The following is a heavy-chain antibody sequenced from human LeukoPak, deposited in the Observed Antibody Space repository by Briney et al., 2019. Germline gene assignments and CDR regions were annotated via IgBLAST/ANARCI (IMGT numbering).Heavy chain of an antibody. CDR2: ISSSSSFI. V-gene: IGHV3-21*01. CDR3: ARIGAGSSRDY. Sequence: RGSLRLSCAASGFTFINYSLNWVRQAPGKGLKWVSSISSSSSFIYYADSVKGRFTISRDNAKNSLYLQMNSLRAEDTAVYYCARIGAGSSRDYWGQGTLVTVSS. J-gene: IGHJ4*02. CDR1: GFTFINYS. D-gene: IGHD6-13*01.